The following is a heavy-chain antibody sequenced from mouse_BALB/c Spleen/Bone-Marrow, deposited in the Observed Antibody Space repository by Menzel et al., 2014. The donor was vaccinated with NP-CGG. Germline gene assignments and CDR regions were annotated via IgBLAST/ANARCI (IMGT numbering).Heavy chain of an antibody. CDR2: INPDSSTI. CDR1: GFDFSRYW. Sequence: EVKLVEPGGGLVQPGGSPKLSCAASGFDFSRYWMSWVRQAPGKGLEWIGEINPDSSTINYTPSLKDKFIISRDNAKNTLYLQMSKVRSEDTALYYCARDTTVVDFDVWGPGTTVTVSS. CDR3: ARDTTVVDFDV. V-gene: IGHV4-1*02. D-gene: IGHD1-1*01. J-gene: IGHJ1*01.